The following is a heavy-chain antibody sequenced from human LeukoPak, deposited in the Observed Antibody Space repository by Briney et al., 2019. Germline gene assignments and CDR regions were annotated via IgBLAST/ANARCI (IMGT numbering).Heavy chain of an antibody. CDR1: GFTFNNYA. D-gene: IGHD5-18*01. Sequence: GGSLRLSCAASGFTFNNYAMHWVRQAPGKGLEWVAVTSYVGRDRYYADSVKGRFTISRDNSNNALSLLMNSLRAEDTAVYYCAKGGGYTYGIAFCDIWGRGTMVTVSS. CDR3: AKGGGYTYGIAFCDI. CDR2: TSYVGRDR. J-gene: IGHJ3*02. V-gene: IGHV3-30*18.